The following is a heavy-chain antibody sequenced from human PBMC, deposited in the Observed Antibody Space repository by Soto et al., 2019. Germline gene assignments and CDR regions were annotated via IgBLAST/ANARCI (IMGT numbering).Heavy chain of an antibody. CDR1: GFTFSGSA. CDR3: TRPSTVTTRGMDV. CDR2: IRSKANSYAT. D-gene: IGHD4-17*01. Sequence: AGGSLRLSCAASGFTFSGSAMHWVRQSSGKGLEWVGRIRSKANSYATAYAASVKGRFTISRDDSKNTAYLQMNSLKTEDTAVYYCTRPSTVTTRGMDVWGQGTTVTVSS. J-gene: IGHJ6*02. V-gene: IGHV3-73*01.